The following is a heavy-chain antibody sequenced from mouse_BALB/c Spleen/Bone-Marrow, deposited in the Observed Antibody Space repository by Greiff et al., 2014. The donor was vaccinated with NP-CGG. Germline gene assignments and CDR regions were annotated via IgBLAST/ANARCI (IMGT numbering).Heavy chain of an antibody. Sequence: EVQLQESGPELVRPGASVKISCKASGYTFTDYNIYWVKQSHGKSLEWIGYIYPYSGGTGYNQKFKSKATLTVDNSSTTAYMELRSLTSEDSADYYGARGNWDFAYWGQGTLVTVS. CDR1: GYTFTDYN. J-gene: IGHJ3*01. CDR3: ARGNWDFAY. V-gene: IGHV1S29*02. D-gene: IGHD4-1*01. CDR2: IYPYSGGT.